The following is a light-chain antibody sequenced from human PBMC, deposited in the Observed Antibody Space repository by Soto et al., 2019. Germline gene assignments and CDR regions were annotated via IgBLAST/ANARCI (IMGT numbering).Light chain of an antibody. CDR1: QDIRTS. CDR2: GAS. V-gene: IGKV1-33*01. CDR3: QHYDNLPPFT. J-gene: IGKJ3*01. Sequence: DIQMTQSPSSLSASVGARVSITCQASQDIRTSLSWFQQKPGRAPKLLIYGASNLETGVPSRFRGSGSGTDFTFTISSLQPEDIATYYCQHYDNLPPFTFGHGTKVDI.